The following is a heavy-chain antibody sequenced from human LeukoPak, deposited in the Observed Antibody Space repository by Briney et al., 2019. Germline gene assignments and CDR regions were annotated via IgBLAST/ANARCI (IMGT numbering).Heavy chain of an antibody. D-gene: IGHD6-13*01. CDR1: GGSISSYY. J-gene: IGHJ4*02. CDR2: IYYSGST. V-gene: IGHV4-59*08. CDR3: ASSGIAAVRVVNY. Sequence: SETRSLTCTVSGGSISSYYWSWIRQPPGKGLEWIGYIYYSGSTNYNPSLKSRVTISVDTSKNQFSLKLSSVTAADTAVYYCASSGIAAVRVVNYWGQGTLVTVSS.